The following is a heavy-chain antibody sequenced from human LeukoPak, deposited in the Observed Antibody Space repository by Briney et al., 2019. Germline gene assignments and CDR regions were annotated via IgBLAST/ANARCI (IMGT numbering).Heavy chain of an antibody. CDR2: INHSGST. CDR1: GGSISSYY. V-gene: IGHV4-34*01. Sequence: SETLSLTCTVSGGSISSYYWSWIRQPPGKGLEWIGEINHSGSTNYNPSLKSRVTISVDTSKNQFSLKLSSVTAADTAVYYCARRRGSYYSAGSAFDIWGQGTMVTVSS. J-gene: IGHJ3*02. D-gene: IGHD1-26*01. CDR3: ARRRGSYYSAGSAFDI.